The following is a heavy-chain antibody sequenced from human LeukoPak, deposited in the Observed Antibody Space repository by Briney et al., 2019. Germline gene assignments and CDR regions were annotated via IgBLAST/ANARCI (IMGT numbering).Heavy chain of an antibody. CDR2: ISYDGSNK. CDR3: ARGGWFIVDY. D-gene: IGHD3-10*01. J-gene: IGHJ4*02. Sequence: GGSLRLSCAASGFTFDDYAMHWVRQAPGKGLEWVAVISYDGSNKYYADSVKGRFTISRDNSKNTLYLQVNSLRAEDTAVYYCARGGWFIVDYWGQGTLVTVSS. V-gene: IGHV3-30-3*01. CDR1: GFTFDDYA.